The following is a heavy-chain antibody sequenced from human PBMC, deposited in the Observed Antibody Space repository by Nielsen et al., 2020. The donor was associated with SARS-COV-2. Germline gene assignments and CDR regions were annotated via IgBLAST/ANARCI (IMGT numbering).Heavy chain of an antibody. CDR2: IGSSGGTT. J-gene: IGHJ2*01. Sequence: GESLKISCAASGFTFDSYAMSWVRQAPGKGLEWVSTIGSSGGTTYYAGSVKGRFTISRDNSKTMVYLQMNSLRDEDTAVYYCARDQDGGAATSNWYFDLWGRGTLVIVSS. CDR3: ARDQDGGAATSNWYFDL. CDR1: GFTFDSYA. D-gene: IGHD6-25*01. V-gene: IGHV3-23*01.